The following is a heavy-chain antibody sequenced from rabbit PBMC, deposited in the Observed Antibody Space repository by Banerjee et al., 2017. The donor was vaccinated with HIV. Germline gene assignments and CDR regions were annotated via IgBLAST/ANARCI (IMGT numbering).Heavy chain of an antibody. CDR3: ARGGYDDYGDWMGTRLDL. Sequence: QSLEESGGGLVQPEGSLTLTCKASGFSFSSGYDMCWVRRAPGKGLEWIGCIYTGSGHTYYASWAKGRFTISKTSSTTVTLQMTSLTAADTATYFCARGGYDDYGDWMGTRLDLWGPGTLVTVS. V-gene: IGHV1S40*01. CDR1: GFSFSSGYD. J-gene: IGHJ3*01. D-gene: IGHD2-1*01. CDR2: IYTGSGHT.